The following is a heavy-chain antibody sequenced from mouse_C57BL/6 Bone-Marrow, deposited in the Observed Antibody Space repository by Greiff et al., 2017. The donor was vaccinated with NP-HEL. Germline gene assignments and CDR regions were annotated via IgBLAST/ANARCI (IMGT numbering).Heavy chain of an antibody. D-gene: IGHD1-3*01. J-gene: IGHJ4*01. Sequence: QVQLQQPGAELVKPGASVKVSCKASGYTFTSYWMHWVKQRPGQGLEWIGRIHPSDSDTNYNEKFKSKATLTVDTSSSTAYMQRSSLTSEDSAVYYCTNNREMNYAMDYWGQGTSVTVSS. CDR1: GYTFTSYW. CDR3: TNNREMNYAMDY. CDR2: IHPSDSDT. V-gene: IGHV1-74*01.